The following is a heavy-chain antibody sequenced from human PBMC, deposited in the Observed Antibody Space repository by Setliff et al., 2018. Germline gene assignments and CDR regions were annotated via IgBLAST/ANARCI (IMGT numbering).Heavy chain of an antibody. J-gene: IGHJ4*01. CDR1: GYSLSNYV. V-gene: IGHV7-4-1*02. CDR3: ARADHLVTTTFDY. Sequence: GASVKVSCKASGYSLSNYVMNWVRQAPGQGLEWTGWINTKTGDPTYAQGYTGRFAFSLDTSDSATYLDISNLKAEDTATYYCARADHLVTTTFDYWGQGTLVTVSS. CDR2: INTKTGDP. D-gene: IGHD4-17*01.